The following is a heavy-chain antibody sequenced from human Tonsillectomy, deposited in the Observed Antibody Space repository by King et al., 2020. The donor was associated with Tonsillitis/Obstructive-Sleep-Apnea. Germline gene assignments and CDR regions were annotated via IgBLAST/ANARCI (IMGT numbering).Heavy chain of an antibody. Sequence: TLKESGPALVKPPQTLTLTCTFSGFSLSTSGMCVSWIRQPPGKALEWLARIHWDDDKYYSTSLKTRLTISKDTSKNQVVLTMTNMDPVDTATYYCARMSPYCSSTSCYENYYYYYMVVWGKGTTVTVSS. CDR2: IHWDDDK. D-gene: IGHD2-2*01. CDR1: GFSLSTSGMC. V-gene: IGHV2-70*11. CDR3: ARMSPYCSSTSCYENYYYYYMVV. J-gene: IGHJ6*03.